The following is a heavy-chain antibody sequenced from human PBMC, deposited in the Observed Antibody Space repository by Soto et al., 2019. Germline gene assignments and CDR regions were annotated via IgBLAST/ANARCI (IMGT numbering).Heavy chain of an antibody. J-gene: IGHJ4*02. D-gene: IGHD6-6*01. CDR1: GGSFSGYY. CDR3: AKGYRSVAACDY. Sequence: SETLSLTCAVYGGSFSGYYWSWIRQPPGKGLEWIGEINHSGSTNYNPSLKSRVTISVDTSKNQFSPKLSSVTAADTAVYYCAKGYRSVAACDYWGQGTRVTVSS. CDR2: INHSGST. V-gene: IGHV4-34*01.